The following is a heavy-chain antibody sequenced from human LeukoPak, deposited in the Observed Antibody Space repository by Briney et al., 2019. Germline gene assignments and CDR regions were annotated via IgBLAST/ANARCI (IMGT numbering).Heavy chain of an antibody. Sequence: SETLSLTCAVYGGSFSGYYWSWIRQPPGKGLEWIGEINHSGSTNYNPSLKSRVTISVDTSKDQFSLKLNSVTAADTAVYYCARGLSQANYYDSSGYLNWFDPWGQGTLVTVSS. CDR3: ARGLSQANYYDSSGYLNWFDP. CDR2: INHSGST. CDR1: GGSFSGYY. V-gene: IGHV4-34*01. D-gene: IGHD3-22*01. J-gene: IGHJ5*02.